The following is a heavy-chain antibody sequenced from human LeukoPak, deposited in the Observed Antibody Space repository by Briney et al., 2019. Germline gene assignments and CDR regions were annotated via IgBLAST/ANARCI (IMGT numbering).Heavy chain of an antibody. CDR1: GFTFSNSA. CDR3: AKDWSCDY. V-gene: IGHV3-23*01. J-gene: IGHJ4*02. CDR2: ISDSGGKT. Sequence: GGSLRLSCAASGFTFSNSAMTWVRQAPGKGLEWVSAISDSGGKTHYADSVKGRFTISRANSKNTLYLQMNSLRVEDTAIYYCAKDWSCDYWGQGTLITVSS. D-gene: IGHD1-26*01.